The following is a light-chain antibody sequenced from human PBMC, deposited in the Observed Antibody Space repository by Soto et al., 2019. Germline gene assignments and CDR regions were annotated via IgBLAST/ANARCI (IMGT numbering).Light chain of an antibody. V-gene: IGKV1-39*01. J-gene: IGKJ2*01. CDR1: STISNY. Sequence: DIQLTQSPSSLSASVGDRVTITCRASSTISNYLNWYQHKPGKPPKLLIYAVSTLQGGVPPRFSGSGSGTDFTLTISSVQPEDFATYYCQQSYNTPRTLGQGTKLEIK. CDR2: AVS. CDR3: QQSYNTPRT.